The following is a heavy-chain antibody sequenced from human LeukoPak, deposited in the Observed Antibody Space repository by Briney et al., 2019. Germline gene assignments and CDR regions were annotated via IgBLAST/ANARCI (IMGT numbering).Heavy chain of an antibody. J-gene: IGHJ6*02. V-gene: IGHV3-21*04. CDR2: ISSSSSYI. CDR3: AKDHCSSTSCYSHYYGMDV. CDR1: GFTFSGYS. D-gene: IGHD2-2*01. Sequence: GGSLRLSCAASGFTFSGYSMTWVRQAPGKGLEWVSSISSSSSYIYYADSVKGRFTISRDNSKNTLYLQMNSLRAEDTAVYYCAKDHCSSTSCYSHYYGMDVWGQGTTVTVSS.